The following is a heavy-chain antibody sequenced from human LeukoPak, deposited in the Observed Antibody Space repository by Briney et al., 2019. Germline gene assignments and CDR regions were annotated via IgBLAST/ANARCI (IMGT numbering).Heavy chain of an antibody. CDR2: INSDGINT. CDR3: ARAYSSSWYDF. CDR1: GFTFSNYW. J-gene: IGHJ5*01. D-gene: IGHD6-13*01. Sequence: GGSLRLSCAASGFTFSNYWMHWVRQAPGKGLVWVSRINSDGINTSYADSVKGRFTISRDNAKNTLNLQMNSLRAEDTAVYYCARAYSSSWYDFWGQGTLVTVSS. V-gene: IGHV3-74*01.